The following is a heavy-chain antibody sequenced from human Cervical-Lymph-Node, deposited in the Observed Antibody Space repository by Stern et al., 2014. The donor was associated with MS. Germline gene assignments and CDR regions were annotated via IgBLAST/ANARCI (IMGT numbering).Heavy chain of an antibody. CDR1: GFTFTSYA. V-gene: IGHV3-30-3*01. CDR3: VRERSSRGFDY. D-gene: IGHD5/OR15-5a*01. CDR2: RSDDGNIK. Sequence: VQLVQSGGGVVQPGRSLRVSCATAGFTFTSYAMNWVRQAPGKGLECVVIRSDDGNIKYYADSVKGRFTISRDNSKNTLYLQMSRLRAEDTAVYYCVRERSSRGFDYWGQGSLVTVSS. J-gene: IGHJ4*02.